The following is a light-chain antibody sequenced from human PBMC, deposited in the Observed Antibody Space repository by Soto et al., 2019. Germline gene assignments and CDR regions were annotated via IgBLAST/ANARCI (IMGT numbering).Light chain of an antibody. CDR1: QNLNNKY. CDR3: QHYGGSPRT. J-gene: IGKJ1*01. Sequence: EVVLTQSPGTRSLSPGERATLSCKASQNLNNKYLAWYQKIPGQAPRLLIYDISTRATGIPDRFSGGGSGTDFTLTISRLEPEDFAVYYCQHYGGSPRTFGQGTKVEIK. CDR2: DIS. V-gene: IGKV3-20*01.